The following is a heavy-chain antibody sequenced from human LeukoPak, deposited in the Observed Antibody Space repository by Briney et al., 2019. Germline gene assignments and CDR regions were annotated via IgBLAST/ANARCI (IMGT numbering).Heavy chain of an antibody. V-gene: IGHV1-8*01. CDR1: GYTFTSYD. J-gene: IGHJ6*02. CDR2: KNPNSGRT. Sequence: ASLRVSCKASGYTFTSYDINWVRQATGQGLERMGFKNPNSGRTGFAQKFQGRFTMTTDTSISTAYMELSSLTSEDTAVYYCARGPVSSHGMDVWGQGTTVTVSS. CDR3: ARGPVSSHGMDV.